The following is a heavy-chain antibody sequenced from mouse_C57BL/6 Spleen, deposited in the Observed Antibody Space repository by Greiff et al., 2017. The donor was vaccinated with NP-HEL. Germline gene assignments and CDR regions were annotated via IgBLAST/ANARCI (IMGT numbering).Heavy chain of an antibody. CDR3: AKTVDGYPYAMDY. CDR1: GFSLTSYG. Sequence: VQLQQSGPGLVQPSQSLSITCTVSGFSLTSYGVHWVRQSPGKGLEWLGVIWRGGSTDYNAAFMSRLSITKDNSKSQVFFKMNSLQADDTAIYYCAKTVDGYPYAMDYWVQGTSVTVSS. V-gene: IGHV2-5*01. D-gene: IGHD2-3*01. J-gene: IGHJ4*01. CDR2: IWRGGST.